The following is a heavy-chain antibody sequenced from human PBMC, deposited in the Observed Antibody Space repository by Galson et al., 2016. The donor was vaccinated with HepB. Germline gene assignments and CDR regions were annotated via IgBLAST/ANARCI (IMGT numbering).Heavy chain of an antibody. D-gene: IGHD3-10*01. CDR2: IIPIFGSA. Sequence: SVKVSCKASGGTFSSYAFSWVRQAPGQGLEWMGGIIPIFGSANYPQKFQGRVTITADESTSTAYMELSSLRSEDSAVYYCATGGYYGSRTYCHVTKFDYWGQGTLVTVSS. CDR1: GGTFSSYA. V-gene: IGHV1-69*13. CDR3: ATGGYYGSRTYCHVTKFDY. J-gene: IGHJ4*02.